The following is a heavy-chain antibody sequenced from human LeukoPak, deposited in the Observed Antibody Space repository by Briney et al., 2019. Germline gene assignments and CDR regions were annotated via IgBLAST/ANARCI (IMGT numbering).Heavy chain of an antibody. J-gene: IGHJ4*02. Sequence: PGGSLRLSCAASGFTFSSYAMSWVRQAPGKGLEWVSAISGSGGSTYYAGSVKGRFTISRDNSKNTLYLQMNSLRAEDTAVYYCAKGNYYYGSGSYPYWGQGTLVTVSS. D-gene: IGHD3-10*01. CDR3: AKGNYYYGSGSYPY. V-gene: IGHV3-23*01. CDR1: GFTFSSYA. CDR2: ISGSGGST.